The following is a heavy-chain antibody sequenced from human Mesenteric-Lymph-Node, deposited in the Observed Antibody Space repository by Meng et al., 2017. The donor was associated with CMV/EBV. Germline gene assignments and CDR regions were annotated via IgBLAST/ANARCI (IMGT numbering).Heavy chain of an antibody. Sequence: GGSLRLSCAASGFTFSAHYMSWIRQAPGKGLEWVSYINSNGDTIYYADSVKGRVTISRDNAKNSLYLQMNSLRAEDTAVYYCARDLRAYSMSSYFDYWGQGTLVTVSS. CDR3: ARDLRAYSMSSYFDY. CDR1: GFTFSAHY. CDR2: INSNGDTI. D-gene: IGHD6-13*01. J-gene: IGHJ4*02. V-gene: IGHV3-11*01.